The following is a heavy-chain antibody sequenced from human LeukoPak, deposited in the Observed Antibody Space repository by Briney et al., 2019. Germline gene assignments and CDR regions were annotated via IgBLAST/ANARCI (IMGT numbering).Heavy chain of an antibody. D-gene: IGHD1-26*01. CDR3: ATSIVGLTYDEHFQH. Sequence: PGGSLRLSCAASGFTVTSNYLTWVRQAPGKGLEWVSVIYSGGGTNYAASVKGRFTVSRDTSKNTVYLQMNSLRAEDTAVYYCATSIVGLTYDEHFQHWGQGTLVTVSS. V-gene: IGHV3-53*01. CDR1: GFTVTSNY. CDR2: IYSGGGT. J-gene: IGHJ1*01.